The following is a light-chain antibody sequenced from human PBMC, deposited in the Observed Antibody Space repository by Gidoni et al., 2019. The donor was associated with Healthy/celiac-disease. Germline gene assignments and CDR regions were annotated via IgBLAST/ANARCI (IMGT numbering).Light chain of an antibody. CDR2: DAS. J-gene: IGKJ2*01. Sequence: DIQMTQSPSSLSASVGDRVTNPCQASQDISNYLNWYQQNPGKAPKLLIYDASNLETGVPSRLSGSGSGTDFTFTISSLQPEDIATYYCQQYDNIPYTFGQGTKLEIK. CDR1: QDISNY. V-gene: IGKV1-33*01. CDR3: QQYDNIPYT.